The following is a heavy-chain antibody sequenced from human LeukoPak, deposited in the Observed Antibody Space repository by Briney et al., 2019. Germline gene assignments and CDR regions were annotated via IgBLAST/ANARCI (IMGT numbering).Heavy chain of an antibody. D-gene: IGHD7-27*01. CDR3: SGDPGDY. J-gene: IGHJ4*02. V-gene: IGHV3-7*04. CDR2: INQDGSEK. Sequence: GGSLRLSCAASGFTFSSYWMSWVRQAPGKGLEWVANINQDGSEKYYVDSVKGRFTISRDNARNSLYLQMNSLGLDDTAVYFCSGDPGDYWGQGTLVSVSS. CDR1: GFTFSSYW.